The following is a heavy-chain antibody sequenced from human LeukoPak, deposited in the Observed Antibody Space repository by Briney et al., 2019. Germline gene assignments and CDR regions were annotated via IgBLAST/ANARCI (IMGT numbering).Heavy chain of an antibody. V-gene: IGHV3-23*01. Sequence: GGSLRLSCAASGFTFSTYGMSWVRQAPGTGLEWVSAINNSGGRTYYADSVKGRFTISRDNSKNTLYLQMNSLRAEDTAVYYCARDPYSGSYSDYYYYYMDVWGKGTTVTVSS. CDR1: GFTFSTYG. CDR2: INNSGGRT. D-gene: IGHD1-26*01. J-gene: IGHJ6*03. CDR3: ARDPYSGSYSDYYYYYMDV.